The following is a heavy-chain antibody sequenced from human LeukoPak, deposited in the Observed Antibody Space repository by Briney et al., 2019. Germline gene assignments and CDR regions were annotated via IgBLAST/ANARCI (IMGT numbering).Heavy chain of an antibody. V-gene: IGHV3-30-3*01. CDR1: GFTFSSYA. D-gene: IGHD2/OR15-2a*01. CDR3: ARDPHYFSYYGMDV. Sequence: GGSLRLSCAASGFTFSSYAMHWVRQAPGKGLEWVAVISYDGSNKYYADSVKGRFTISRDNSKNTLYLQMNSLRAEDTAVYYCARDPHYFSYYGMDVWGQGTTVTVPS. CDR2: ISYDGSNK. J-gene: IGHJ6*02.